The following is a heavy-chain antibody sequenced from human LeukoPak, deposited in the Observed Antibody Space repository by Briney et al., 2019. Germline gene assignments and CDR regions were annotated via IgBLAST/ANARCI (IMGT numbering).Heavy chain of an antibody. Sequence: GGSLRLSCSASGFTFKSYAMHWVRQAPGKGLEYVSSINTNGANTYYADSVKGRFTISRDNARNSLYLQMNSLRVEDTAVYYCARATLDIVVVPADCAFDIWGRGTLVTVSS. J-gene: IGHJ3*02. CDR2: INTNGANT. CDR1: GFTFKSYA. V-gene: IGHV3-64*04. CDR3: ARATLDIVVVPADCAFDI. D-gene: IGHD2-2*01.